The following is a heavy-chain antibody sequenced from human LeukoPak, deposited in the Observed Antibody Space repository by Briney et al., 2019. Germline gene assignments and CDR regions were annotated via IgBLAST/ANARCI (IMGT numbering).Heavy chain of an antibody. CDR2: IYTSGST. D-gene: IGHD1-26*01. J-gene: IGHJ2*01. Sequence: PSETLSLTCTVSGGSISSYYWSWIRQPAGKGLEWIGRIYTSGSTNYNPSLKSRVTMSVDTSKNQFSLKLSSVTAADTAVYYCARDLVGSEPLYFDLWGRGTLVTVSS. CDR3: ARDLVGSEPLYFDL. V-gene: IGHV4-4*07. CDR1: GGSISSYY.